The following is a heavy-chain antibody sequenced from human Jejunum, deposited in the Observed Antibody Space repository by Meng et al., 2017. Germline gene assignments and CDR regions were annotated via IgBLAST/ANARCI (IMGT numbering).Heavy chain of an antibody. Sequence: GESLKISCAASGFTFSSYPMHWVRQAPGKGLEWVAVLLYDGSDKYCAGSVKGRFTISRDNSKNTLYLQMNSLRPEDTAVYYCARDHRSGYHNYCYNYGLDVWGQGTTVTVSS. CDR2: LLYDGSDK. CDR3: ARDHRSGYHNYCYNYGLDV. J-gene: IGHJ6*02. V-gene: IGHV3-30*01. D-gene: IGHD3-3*01. CDR1: GFTFSSYP.